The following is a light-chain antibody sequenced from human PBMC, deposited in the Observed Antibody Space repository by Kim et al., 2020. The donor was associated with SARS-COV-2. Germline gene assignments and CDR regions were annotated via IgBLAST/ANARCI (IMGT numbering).Light chain of an antibody. Sequence: ASVGDRVTITCRASQGIANYLAWYQQRPGKVPKLLIYAASALRSGVPSRFSGSGSETVFTLTISSLQPEDVATYFCQKYNGAPWTFGQGTKVDIK. V-gene: IGKV1-27*01. CDR1: QGIANY. J-gene: IGKJ1*01. CDR3: QKYNGAPWT. CDR2: AAS.